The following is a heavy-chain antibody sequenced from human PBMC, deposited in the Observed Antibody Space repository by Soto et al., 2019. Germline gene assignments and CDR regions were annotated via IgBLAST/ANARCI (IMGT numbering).Heavy chain of an antibody. D-gene: IGHD3-10*01. CDR3: ARQKGMSGSGNGAVDY. V-gene: IGHV5-51*01. CDR2: IYPGDSDT. CDR1: GYSFTSYW. J-gene: IGHJ4*02. Sequence: PGESLKISCKGSGYSFTSYWIGWVRQMPGKGLEWMGIIYPGDSDTRYSPYFQGQVTISTDKSISTAYLQWSSLKASDTAMYYCARQKGMSGSGNGAVDYWGQGTLVTVSS.